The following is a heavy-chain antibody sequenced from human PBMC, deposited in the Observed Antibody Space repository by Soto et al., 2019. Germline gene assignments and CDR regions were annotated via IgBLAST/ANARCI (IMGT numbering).Heavy chain of an antibody. J-gene: IGHJ3*02. D-gene: IGHD3-10*01. CDR3: ARDPSRYYYGSGSSSRNAFDI. CDR1: GFTFTTYA. V-gene: IGHV3-33*01. CDR2: IYYDGTNK. Sequence: QVQLVESGGGVVQPGRSLRLSCTASGFTFTTYAMHWVRQAPGKGLDWVAVIYYDGTNKYYADSVKGRFTISRDNSKNTLYLQMNSLRVEDTAVYYCARDPSRYYYGSGSSSRNAFDIWGQGTMVTVSS.